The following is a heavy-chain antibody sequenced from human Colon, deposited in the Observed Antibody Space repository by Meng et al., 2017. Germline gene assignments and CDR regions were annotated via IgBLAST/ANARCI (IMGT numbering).Heavy chain of an antibody. CDR3: ARDTLYGTDY. Sequence: QVHLHESGPGRVRHSDDLSLVCTVSGGSIKSGGYHLSWVRQHPGKGLEYIGFMSDSGTTDYNPSLRSRVSISEIGSSKNQFSLTLRSVTAADTATYFCARDTLYGTDYWGQGVLVTVSS. V-gene: IGHV4-31*03. J-gene: IGHJ4*02. CDR2: MSDSGTT. CDR1: GGSIKSGGYH. D-gene: IGHD4-17*01.